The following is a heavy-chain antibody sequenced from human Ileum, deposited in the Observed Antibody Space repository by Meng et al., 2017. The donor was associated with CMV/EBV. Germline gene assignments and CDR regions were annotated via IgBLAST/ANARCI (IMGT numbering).Heavy chain of an antibody. CDR1: GNIFTGYK. CDR3: ARENWVYDY. D-gene: IGHD7-27*01. CDR2: INLNSGVI. J-gene: IGHJ4*02. Sequence: QIPLVQSGTELKKPGGTVKVSCKASGNIFTGYKMHWVRQAPGQGLEWVGCINLNSGVIDFAQKFQGRITLTRDTSITTAYMELTRLIYDDTAVYYCARENWVYDYWGQGTLVTVSS. V-gene: IGHV1-2*02.